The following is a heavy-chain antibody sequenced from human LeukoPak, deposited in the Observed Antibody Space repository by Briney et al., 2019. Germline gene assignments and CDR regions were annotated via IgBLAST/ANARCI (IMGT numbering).Heavy chain of an antibody. CDR3: ARRGRSGAGTFDH. Sequence: GGSLRLSCAASGYTFTGHDMSWVRQAPGKGLEWVSYISTFSRYTSYADSVKGRFTISRDNAKNSLFLQMNSLRAEDTAVYYCARRGRSGAGTFDHWGQGTMVTVSS. V-gene: IGHV3-11*06. J-gene: IGHJ5*02. CDR1: GYTFTGHD. D-gene: IGHD6-13*01. CDR2: ISTFSRYT.